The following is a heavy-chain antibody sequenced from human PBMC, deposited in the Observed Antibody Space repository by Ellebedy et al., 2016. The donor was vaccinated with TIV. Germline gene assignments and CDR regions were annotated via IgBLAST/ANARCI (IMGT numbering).Heavy chain of an antibody. CDR1: GYTLTGSY. CDR3: ARRSRYNYGMDV. CDR2: ISGYNGNT. V-gene: IGHV1-18*04. Sequence: AASVKVSCKASGYTLTGSYMHWVRQAPGQGLEWMGWISGYNGNTNYTQKLQGRVTMITDTSTTTAYMELRSLRSDDTAVYYCARRSRYNYGMDVWGLGTMVTVSS. D-gene: IGHD6-13*01. J-gene: IGHJ6*02.